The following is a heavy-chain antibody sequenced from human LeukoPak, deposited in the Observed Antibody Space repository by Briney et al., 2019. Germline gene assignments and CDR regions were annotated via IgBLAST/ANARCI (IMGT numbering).Heavy chain of an antibody. J-gene: IGHJ4*02. D-gene: IGHD6-19*01. Sequence: QPGRSLRLSCAASGFTFSSYGMHWVRQAPGKGLEWVAVISYDGGNKYYADSVKGRFTISRDNSKNTLYLQMNSLRAEDTAVYYCAKGGGWLPDYWGQGTLVTVSS. V-gene: IGHV3-30*18. CDR3: AKGGGWLPDY. CDR1: GFTFSSYG. CDR2: ISYDGGNK.